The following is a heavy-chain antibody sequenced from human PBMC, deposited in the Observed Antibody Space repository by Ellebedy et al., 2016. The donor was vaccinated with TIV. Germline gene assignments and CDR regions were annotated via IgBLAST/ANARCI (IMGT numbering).Heavy chain of an antibody. D-gene: IGHD3-10*01. CDR3: ASTKSYLRLDP. Sequence: GESLKISCAASGFTVSSNYMSWVRQAPGKGLEWVSVIYSGGSTYYADSVKGRFTISRDNSKNTLYLQMNSLRAEDTAVYYCASTKSYLRLDPWGQGTLVTVSS. CDR2: IYSGGST. J-gene: IGHJ5*02. CDR1: GFTVSSNY. V-gene: IGHV3-66*01.